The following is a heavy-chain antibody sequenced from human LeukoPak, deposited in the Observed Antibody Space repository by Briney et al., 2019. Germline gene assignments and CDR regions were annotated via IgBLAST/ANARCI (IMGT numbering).Heavy chain of an antibody. CDR2: ISGSGGST. V-gene: IGHV3-23*01. CDR1: GFTFSSYA. CDR3: AKDLGNRIVVVPAAVY. D-gene: IGHD2-2*01. J-gene: IGHJ4*02. Sequence: GGSLRLSCAASGFTFSSYAMTWVRQAPGKGLEWVTAISGSGGSTYYADSVKGRFTISRDSFKNTLYLQMNSLRAEDTALYYCAKDLGNRIVVVPAAVYWGQGTLVTVSS.